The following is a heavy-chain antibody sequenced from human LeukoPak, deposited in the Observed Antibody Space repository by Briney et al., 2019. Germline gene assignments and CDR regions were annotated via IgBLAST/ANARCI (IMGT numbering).Heavy chain of an antibody. D-gene: IGHD6-19*01. V-gene: IGHV3-66*01. J-gene: IGHJ4*02. CDR3: ARERRRGAVAPYFDY. Sequence: GGSLRLSCAASGFTVSSNYMSWVRQAPGKGREWVSVIYSGGSTYYADSVKGRFTISRDNSKNTLYLQMNSLRAEDTAVYYCARERRRGAVAPYFDYWGQGTLVTVSS. CDR1: GFTVSSNY. CDR2: IYSGGST.